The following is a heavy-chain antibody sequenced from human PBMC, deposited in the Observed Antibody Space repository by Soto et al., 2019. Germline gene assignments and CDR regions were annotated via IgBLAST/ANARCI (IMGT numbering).Heavy chain of an antibody. J-gene: IGHJ6*02. CDR1: GGSFSGYY. Sequence: QVQLQQWGAGLLKPSETLSLTCAVYGGSFSGYYWSWIRQPPGKGLEWIGEINHSGSTNYNTSLNSRVTISVDTSKIHFSLTLSSVTAADTAVYYCARRAHLRYYYSYYGMDVWGQGTTVTVSS. V-gene: IGHV4-34*01. CDR3: ARRAHLRYYYSYYGMDV. CDR2: INHSGST.